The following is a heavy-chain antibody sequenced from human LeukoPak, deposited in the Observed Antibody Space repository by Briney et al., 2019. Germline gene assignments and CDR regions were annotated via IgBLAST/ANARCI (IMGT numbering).Heavy chain of an antibody. CDR2: IYTSGST. D-gene: IGHD3/OR15-3a*01. J-gene: IGHJ6*03. Sequence: SETLSLTCTVSGGSISSYYWSWIRQPPGKGLEWIGRIYTSGSTNYNPSLKSRVTISVDTSKNQFSLKLSSVTAADTAVYYCARDYRTGYYYYYMDVWGKGTTVTISS. CDR3: ARDYRTGYYYYYMDV. CDR1: GGSISSYY. V-gene: IGHV4-4*08.